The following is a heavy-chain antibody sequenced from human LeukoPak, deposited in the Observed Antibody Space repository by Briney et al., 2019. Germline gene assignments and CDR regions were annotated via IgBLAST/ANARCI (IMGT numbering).Heavy chain of an antibody. J-gene: IGHJ4*02. Sequence: SETLSLTCTVSGGSISSYYWSWIRQPPGKGLEWIGYIYYSGSTNYNPSLKSRVTISVDTSKNQFSLNLSSVTAADTAFYYCARGDSSSWYQLDYWGQGTLVTVSS. D-gene: IGHD6-13*01. V-gene: IGHV4-59*01. CDR3: ARGDSSSWYQLDY. CDR1: GGSISSYY. CDR2: IYYSGST.